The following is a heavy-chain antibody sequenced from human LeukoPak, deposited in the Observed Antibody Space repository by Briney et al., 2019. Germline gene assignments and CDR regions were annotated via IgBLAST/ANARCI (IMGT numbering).Heavy chain of an antibody. D-gene: IGHD4-17*01. V-gene: IGHV1-46*01. CDR3: AREHDGDYEVAD. CDR2: INPSGGST. J-gene: IGHJ4*02. CDR1: GYTFTSYG. Sequence: ASVKVSCKASGYTFTSYGISWVRQAPGQGLEWMGIINPSGGSTSYAQKFQGRVTMTKDMSTSTVYMELSSLRSEDTAVYYCAREHDGDYEVADWGQGTLVTVSS.